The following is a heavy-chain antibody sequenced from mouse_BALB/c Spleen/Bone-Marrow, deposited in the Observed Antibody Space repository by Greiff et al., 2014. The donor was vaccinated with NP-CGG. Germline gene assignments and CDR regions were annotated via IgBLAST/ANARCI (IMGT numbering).Heavy chain of an antibody. CDR2: ISSGTSTI. CDR1: GFTFSSFG. J-gene: IGHJ4*01. CDR3: ARDDGYYIRNAMDY. V-gene: IGHV5-17*02. Sequence: EVKLMESGGGLVQPGGSRKLSCAASGFTFSSFGMHWVRQAPERGLEWVAYISSGTSTIYYADTVKGRFTISRDNPKNTLFLQMTSLRSEDTAMYYCARDDGYYIRNAMDYWGQRTSVTVSS. D-gene: IGHD2-3*01.